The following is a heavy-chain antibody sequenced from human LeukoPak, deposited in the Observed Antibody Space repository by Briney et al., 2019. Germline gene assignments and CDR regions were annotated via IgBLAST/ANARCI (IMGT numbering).Heavy chain of an antibody. Sequence: GGSLRLSCAASGFPFSNNVMSWVRQAPGRGLDWLLAIRGSGVTYYADSVKGRFTISRDNSKNMLYLQMNSLRAEDTAVYYCAKTFPYGTTWYGFCDYWGQGALVTVSS. CDR2: IRGSGVT. CDR3: AKTFPYGTTWYGFCDY. CDR1: GFPFSNNV. J-gene: IGHJ4*02. V-gene: IGHV3-23*01. D-gene: IGHD3-3*01.